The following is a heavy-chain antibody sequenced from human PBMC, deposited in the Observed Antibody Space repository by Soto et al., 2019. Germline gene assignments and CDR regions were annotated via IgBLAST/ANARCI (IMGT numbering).Heavy chain of an antibody. J-gene: IGHJ1*01. V-gene: IGHV1-46*01. CDR2: INRSGGST. D-gene: IGHD6-19*01. Sequence: GASVKVSCKASGYTFTSYYMHWVRQAPGQGLEWMGIINRSGGSTSYAQKFQGRVTMTRDTSTSTVYMELSSLRSEDTAVYYCAKGVPGIAVAGTGYFQHWGQGTLVTVSS. CDR1: GYTFTSYY. CDR3: AKGVPGIAVAGTGYFQH.